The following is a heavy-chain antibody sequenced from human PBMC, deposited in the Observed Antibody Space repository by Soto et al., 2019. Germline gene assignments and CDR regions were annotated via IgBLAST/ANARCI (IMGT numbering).Heavy chain of an antibody. J-gene: IGHJ4*02. D-gene: IGHD3-10*01. CDR3: AREDTMVRGVIIG. Sequence: SETLSLTCTVSGGSISSYYWSWIRQPPGKGLEWIGYIYYSGSTNYNPSLKSRVTISVDTSKNQFSLKLSSVTAADTAVYYCAREDTMVRGVIIGWGQGTLVTVSS. V-gene: IGHV4-59*01. CDR2: IYYSGST. CDR1: GGSISSYY.